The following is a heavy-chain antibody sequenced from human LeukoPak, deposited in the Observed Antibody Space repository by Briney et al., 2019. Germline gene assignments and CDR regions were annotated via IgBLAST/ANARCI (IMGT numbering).Heavy chain of an antibody. CDR1: GFTFSSYA. Sequence: GGSLRLSCAASGFTFSSYAMSWVRQAPGKGLEWVSAIGGSGGSTYYADSVKGRFTISRDNSKNTLYLQMNSLRAEDTAVYYCAKDEDLRGSPTARFDYWGQGTLVTVSS. D-gene: IGHD4-11*01. V-gene: IGHV3-23*01. CDR3: AKDEDLRGSPTARFDY. J-gene: IGHJ4*02. CDR2: IGGSGGST.